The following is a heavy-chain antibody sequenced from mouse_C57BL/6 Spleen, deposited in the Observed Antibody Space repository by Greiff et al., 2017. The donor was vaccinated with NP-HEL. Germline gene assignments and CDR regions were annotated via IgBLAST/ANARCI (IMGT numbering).Heavy chain of an antibody. CDR2: IDPSDSYT. CDR3: ARGRDYDERDWYFDV. V-gene: IGHV1-69*01. Sequence: VQLQQPGAELVMPGASVKLSCKASGYTFTSYWMHWVKQRPGQGLEWIGEIDPSDSYTNYNQKFKGKSTLTVDKSSSTAYMQLSSLTSEDSAVYYCARGRDYDERDWYFDVWGTGTTVTVSS. CDR1: GYTFTSYW. J-gene: IGHJ1*03. D-gene: IGHD2-4*01.